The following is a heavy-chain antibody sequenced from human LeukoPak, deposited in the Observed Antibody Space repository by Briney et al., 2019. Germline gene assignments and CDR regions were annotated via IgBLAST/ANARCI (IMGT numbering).Heavy chain of an antibody. Sequence: PSETLCLTRSVSGDSITGYYWGWIRQPPGKGLEWIGNIYYTGNTYYNSSLKSRVTISLDTSKNQFSLKLSSVTAADTAVYYCARVRGSSGSYEYYHYMDVWGKGTTVTISS. D-gene: IGHD1-26*01. J-gene: IGHJ6*03. CDR1: GDSITGYY. V-gene: IGHV4-39*07. CDR2: IYYTGNT. CDR3: ARVRGSSGSYEYYHYMDV.